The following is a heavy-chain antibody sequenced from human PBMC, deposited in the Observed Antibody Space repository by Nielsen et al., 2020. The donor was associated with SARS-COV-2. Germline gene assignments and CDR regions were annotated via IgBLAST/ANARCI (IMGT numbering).Heavy chain of an antibody. CDR2: INGGDGNT. Sequence: ASVKVSCKASGYTFPHYSLHWVRQAPGQVLQWMGWINGGDGNTKYSQEFQGRLTITRDTSASTVYMALSSLRSEDTAIYYCASRIVAAFDFWGQGTLLAVSS. D-gene: IGHD1-26*01. J-gene: IGHJ4*02. V-gene: IGHV1-3*01. CDR1: GYTFPHYS. CDR3: ASRIVAAFDF.